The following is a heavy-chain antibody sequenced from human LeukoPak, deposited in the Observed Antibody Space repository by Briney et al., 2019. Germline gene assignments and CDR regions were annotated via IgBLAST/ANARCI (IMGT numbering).Heavy chain of an antibody. CDR3: ALDTGDF. CDR2: IRYDGSNK. CDR1: GFTVSSFE. Sequence: GGSLRLSCEASGFTVSSFEINWVRQAPGKGLEWVAFIRYDGSNKYYADSVKGRFTISRDNSKNTLYLQMNSLRAEDTAVFYCALDTGDFWGQGTLVTVSS. V-gene: IGHV3-30*02. D-gene: IGHD1-14*01. J-gene: IGHJ4*02.